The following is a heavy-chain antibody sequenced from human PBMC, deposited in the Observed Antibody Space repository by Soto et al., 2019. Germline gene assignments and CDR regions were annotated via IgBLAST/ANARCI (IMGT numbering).Heavy chain of an antibody. Sequence: GASVKVSCKASGGTFSSYTISWVRQAPGQGLEWMGRIIPILGIANYAQKFQGRVTITADKSTSTAYMELSSLRSEDTAVYYCARGAATKIVVVMYDALEILXQGTMVTVSS. CDR1: GGTFSSYT. J-gene: IGHJ3*02. CDR3: ARGAATKIVVVMYDALEI. CDR2: IIPILGIA. D-gene: IGHD3-22*01. V-gene: IGHV1-69*02.